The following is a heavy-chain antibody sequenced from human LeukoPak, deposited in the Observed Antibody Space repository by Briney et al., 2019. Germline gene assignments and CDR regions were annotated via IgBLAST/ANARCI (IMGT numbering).Heavy chain of an antibody. CDR1: GFTFSDYY. CDR2: ISSSGSTI. J-gene: IGHJ6*02. D-gene: IGHD2-2*01. Sequence: GGSLRLSCAASGFTFSDYYMSWIRQAPGKGLEWVSYISSSGSTIYYADSVKGRFTISRDNAKNSLYLQMNSLRAEDTAVYYCARGVVPAVYYYYGMDVWGQGTTVTVSS. V-gene: IGHV3-11*04. CDR3: ARGVVPAVYYYYGMDV.